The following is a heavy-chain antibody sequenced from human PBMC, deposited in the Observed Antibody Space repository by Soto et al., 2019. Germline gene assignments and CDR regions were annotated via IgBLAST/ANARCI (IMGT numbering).Heavy chain of an antibody. CDR1: GGSIRSSPYY. CDR3: ASQGIAVAVRPYYYYYMDV. CDR2: IFYSGNT. J-gene: IGHJ6*03. D-gene: IGHD6-19*01. V-gene: IGHV4-39*01. Sequence: QLQLQESGPGLVKPSETLSLTCNVSGGSIRSSPYYWGWIRQPPGKGLEWIGSIFYSGNTYYNPSLKSRVTMSVDTSKNQFSLTLKSVTAADTAVYYCASQGIAVAVRPYYYYYMDVWGKGTTVTVSS.